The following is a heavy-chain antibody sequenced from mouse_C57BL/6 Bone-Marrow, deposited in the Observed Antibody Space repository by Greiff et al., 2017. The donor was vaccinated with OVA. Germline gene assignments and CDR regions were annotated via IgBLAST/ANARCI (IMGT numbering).Heavy chain of an antibody. V-gene: IGHV1-69*01. CDR1: GYTFTSYW. J-gene: IGHJ2*01. D-gene: IGHD4-1*01. CDR3: ARRDWDDGYYFDY. CDR2: IDPSDSYT. Sequence: QVQLQQPGAELVMPGASVKLSCKASGYTFTSYWMHWVKQRPGQGLEWIGEIDPSDSYTNYNQKFKGKSTLTVDKSSSTAYMQLSSLTSEDSAVYYCARRDWDDGYYFDYWGQGTTLTVSS.